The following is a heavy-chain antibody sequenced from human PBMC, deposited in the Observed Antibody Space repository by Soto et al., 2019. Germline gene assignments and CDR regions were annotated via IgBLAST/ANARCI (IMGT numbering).Heavy chain of an antibody. CDR3: AKTPRWSRGYYYYGMDV. CDR1: GFTFSSYA. CDR2: ISGSGGST. J-gene: IGHJ6*02. Sequence: EVQLLESGGGLVQPGGSLRLSCAASGFTFSSYAMSWVRQAPGKGLEWVSAISGSGGSTYYADSVKGRFTISRDNSKNTLYLQMNSLRAEDTAVYYCAKTPRWSRGYYYYGMDVWGQGTTVTVSS. V-gene: IGHV3-23*01. D-gene: IGHD2-15*01.